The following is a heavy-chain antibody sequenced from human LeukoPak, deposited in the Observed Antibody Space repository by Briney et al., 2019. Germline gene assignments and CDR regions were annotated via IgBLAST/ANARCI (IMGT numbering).Heavy chain of an antibody. J-gene: IGHJ4*02. V-gene: IGHV5-51*01. CDR3: ARGGFGRYFDWLPNLIDY. Sequence: GESLKISCKGSGYSFTSYWIGWVRQMPGKGLEWMGIIYPGDSDTRYSPSFQGQVTISADKSISTAYLQWSSLKASDTAMYYCARGGFGRYFDWLPNLIDYWGQGTLVTVSS. CDR2: IYPGDSDT. CDR1: GYSFTSYW. D-gene: IGHD3-9*01.